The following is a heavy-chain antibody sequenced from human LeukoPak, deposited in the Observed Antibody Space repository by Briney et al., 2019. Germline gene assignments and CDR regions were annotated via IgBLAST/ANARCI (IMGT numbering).Heavy chain of an antibody. CDR3: ARGRKGDFDL. V-gene: IGHV1-18*01. Sequence: ASVKVSCKASGYNFIDYYMHWVRQAPGQGLEWMGWISAYNGNTNYAQKLQGRVTITTDTSTSTAYMELRSLRSDDTAVYYCARGRKGDFDLWGRGTLVTVSS. J-gene: IGHJ2*01. CDR1: GYNFIDYY. CDR2: ISAYNGNT.